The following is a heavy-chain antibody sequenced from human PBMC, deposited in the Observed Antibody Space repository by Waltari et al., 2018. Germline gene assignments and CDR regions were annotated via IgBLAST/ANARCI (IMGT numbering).Heavy chain of an antibody. CDR2: IYYSGTT. V-gene: IGHV4-59*01. Sequence: QVQLQESGPGLVKPSETLSLTCTVSGGSISTYYWSWIRQPPGKGLEWIGYIYYSGTTTYNPSRKSRVTISVDTSKNQFSLKLSSVTAADTAVYYCARGYSGNYGRFDYWGQGTLVTVSS. J-gene: IGHJ4*02. CDR3: ARGYSGNYGRFDY. CDR1: GGSISTYY. D-gene: IGHD5-12*01.